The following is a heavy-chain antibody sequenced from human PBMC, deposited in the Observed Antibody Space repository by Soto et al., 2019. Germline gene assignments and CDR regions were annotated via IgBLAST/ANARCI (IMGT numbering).Heavy chain of an antibody. J-gene: IGHJ6*03. Sequence: QVQLVESGGGVVQPGRSLRLSCAASGFTFSSYGMHWVRQAPGKGLEWVAVISYDGSNKYYADSVKGRFTISRDNSKNTSYLQMNSLRAEDTAVYYCADDGNEGSSHTYYYHYYMDVWGKGTTVTVSS. D-gene: IGHD3-10*01. V-gene: IGHV3-30*18. CDR3: ADDGNEGSSHTYYYHYYMDV. CDR2: ISYDGSNK. CDR1: GFTFSSYG.